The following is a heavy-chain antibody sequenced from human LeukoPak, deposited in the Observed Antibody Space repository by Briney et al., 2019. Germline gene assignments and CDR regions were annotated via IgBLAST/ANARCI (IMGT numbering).Heavy chain of an antibody. J-gene: IGHJ4*02. CDR1: GFTFSSYA. Sequence: GGSLRLSCAASGFTFSSYAMSWVRQAPGKGLEWVSAISGSDGRLFYADSVKGRLTISRDNSKNTLYLQMNSLRAEDTAVYYCAKEHSSGLYYFDYWGQGTLVTVSS. CDR3: AKEHSSGLYYFDY. V-gene: IGHV3-23*01. CDR2: ISGSDGRL. D-gene: IGHD6-19*01.